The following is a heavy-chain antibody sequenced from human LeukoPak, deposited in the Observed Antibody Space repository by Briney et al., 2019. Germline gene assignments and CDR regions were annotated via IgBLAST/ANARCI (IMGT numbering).Heavy chain of an antibody. Sequence: SETLSLTCAVYGGSFSGYYWSWIRQPPGKGLEWIGEINHSGSTNYNPSLKSRVTISVDTSKNQFSLKLSSVTAADTAVYYCARGRRITMIVVVITSDHRAFDIWGQGTMVTVSS. D-gene: IGHD3-22*01. CDR2: INHSGST. V-gene: IGHV4-34*01. CDR1: GGSFSGYY. CDR3: ARGRRITMIVVVITSDHRAFDI. J-gene: IGHJ3*02.